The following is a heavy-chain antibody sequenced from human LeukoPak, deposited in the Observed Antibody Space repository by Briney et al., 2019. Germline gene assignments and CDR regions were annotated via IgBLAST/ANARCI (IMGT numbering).Heavy chain of an antibody. CDR2: IRWNGGTT. Sequence: PGGSLRLSCAASGFTFEEYSMQWVRRPPGKGLEWVAVIRWNGGTTYYADSVKGRFTISRDNSKNTLYLQMNSLRAEDTAVYYCAKDRTGTLYYQYYFDYWGQGTLVTVSS. J-gene: IGHJ4*02. CDR1: GFTFEEYS. D-gene: IGHD1-1*01. V-gene: IGHV3-43*01. CDR3: AKDRTGTLYYQYYFDY.